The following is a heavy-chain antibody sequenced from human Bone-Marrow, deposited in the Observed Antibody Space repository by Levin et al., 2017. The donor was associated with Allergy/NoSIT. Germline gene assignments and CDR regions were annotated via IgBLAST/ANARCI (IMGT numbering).Heavy chain of an antibody. D-gene: IGHD3-22*01. CDR2: LWYDGIKA. V-gene: IGHV3-33*01. CDR1: GFTFTSYG. Sequence: PGGSLRLSCAASGFTFTSYGMHWVRQAPGKGLEWVAVLWYDGIKAYYADSVKGRFTISRDNSKSTLYLQMNSLRVEDTAVYYCARDPLGSSGYWIYWGQGTLVTVSS. J-gene: IGHJ4*02. CDR3: ARDPLGSSGYWIY.